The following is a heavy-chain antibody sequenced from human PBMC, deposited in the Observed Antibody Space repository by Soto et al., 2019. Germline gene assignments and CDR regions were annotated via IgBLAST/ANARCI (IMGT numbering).Heavy chain of an antibody. CDR3: ARDYGYYYGSGSYYMHGFDY. J-gene: IGHJ4*02. D-gene: IGHD3-10*01. CDR2: IIPIFGTA. CDR1: GGTFSSYA. Sequence: EASVKVSCKASGGTFSSYAISWVRQAPGQGLEWMGGIIPIFGTANYAQKFQGRVTITADESTSTAYMELSSLRSEDTAVYYCARDYGYYYGSGSYYMHGFDYWGQGTLVTVSS. V-gene: IGHV1-69*13.